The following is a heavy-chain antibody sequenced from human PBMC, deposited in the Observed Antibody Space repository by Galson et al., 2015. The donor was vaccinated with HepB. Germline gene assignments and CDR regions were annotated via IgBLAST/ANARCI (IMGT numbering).Heavy chain of an antibody. CDR1: GFTFSSYA. CDR2: ISGGGTT. Sequence: SLRLSCAASGFTFSSYAMSWVRQAPGKGLEWVSGISGGGTTCYADSVKGRFTIARDNPKNTLYLQMSSLRAEDTAVYYCAKDITGHNIRPTGMDVWGQGTTVTVSS. J-gene: IGHJ6*02. V-gene: IGHV3-23*01. CDR3: AKDITGHNIRPTGMDV. D-gene: IGHD1-20*01.